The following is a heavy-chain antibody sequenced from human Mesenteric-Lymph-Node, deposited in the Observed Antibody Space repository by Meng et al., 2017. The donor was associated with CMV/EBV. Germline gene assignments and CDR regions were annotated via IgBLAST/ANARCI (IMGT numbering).Heavy chain of an antibody. D-gene: IGHD3-22*01. CDR2: IIPFFGTA. CDR1: GGTFSSYA. Sequence: SVKVSCKASGGTFSSYAISWVRQAPGQGLEWMGEIIPFFGTANYAQKFQGRVTITTDESTSTAFMELSSLRSEDTAVYFCARGDDSSGYYSFGIDYWGQGTLVTVSS. V-gene: IGHV1-69*05. CDR3: ARGDDSSGYYSFGIDY. J-gene: IGHJ4*02.